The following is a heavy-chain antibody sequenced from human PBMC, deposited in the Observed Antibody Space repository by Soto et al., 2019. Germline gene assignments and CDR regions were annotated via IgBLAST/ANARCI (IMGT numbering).Heavy chain of an antibody. V-gene: IGHV4-39*01. CDR1: GGSISSSSYY. Sequence: PWETLSLTCTVSGGSISSSSYYWGWIRQPPGKGLEWIGSIYYSGSTYYNPSLKSRVTISVDTSKNQFSLKLSSVTAADTAVYNCARHGPPGSSGWYEEAYHSYGLEFWRQGTTVTLSS. CDR2: IYYSGST. J-gene: IGHJ6*02. CDR3: ARHGPPGSSGWYEEAYHSYGLEF. D-gene: IGHD6-19*01.